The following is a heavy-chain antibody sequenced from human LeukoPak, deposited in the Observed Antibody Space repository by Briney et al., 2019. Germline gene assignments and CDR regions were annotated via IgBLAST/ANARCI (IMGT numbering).Heavy chain of an antibody. J-gene: IGHJ2*01. D-gene: IGHD6-19*01. CDR1: GGSISSGSYY. CDR3: ARATYSSGWYRWYFDL. Sequence: SQTLSLTCTVSGGSISSGSYYWSWIRQPAGKGLEWIGRIYTSGSTNYNPSLKSRVTISVDTSKNQFSPKLSSVTAADTAVYYCARATYSSGWYRWYFDLWGRGTLVTVSS. V-gene: IGHV4-61*02. CDR2: IYTSGST.